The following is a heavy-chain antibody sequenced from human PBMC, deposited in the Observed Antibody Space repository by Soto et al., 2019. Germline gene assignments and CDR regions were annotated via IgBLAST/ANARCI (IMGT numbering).Heavy chain of an antibody. D-gene: IGHD3-9*01. Sequence: SVQVSCKASGGSFRSYAISWVRQAPGQGLEWMGGIIPIFGTANYAQKFQGRVTITADESTSTAYMELSSLRSEDTAVYYCAREDNFFDILTGYYPYWGQGTLVTVSS. CDR2: IIPIFGTA. CDR3: AREDNFFDILTGYYPY. J-gene: IGHJ4*02. CDR1: GGSFRSYA. V-gene: IGHV1-69*13.